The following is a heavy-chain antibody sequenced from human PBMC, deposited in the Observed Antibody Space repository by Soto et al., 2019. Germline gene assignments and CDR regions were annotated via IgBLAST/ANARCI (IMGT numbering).Heavy chain of an antibody. V-gene: IGHV4-59*12. CDR2: ISDSGTT. D-gene: IGHD3-16*02. CDR3: ARDRWTSRANWFDP. CDR1: GGSIDSYY. J-gene: IGHJ5*02. Sequence: SEILSLTCSVFGGSIDSYYWSWVRQAPGKGLEWIGHISDSGTTNYNPSLGSRVTISVDTSRKLFSLKLSSVTAADTAVYFCARDRWTSRANWFDPWGPGTLVTVSS.